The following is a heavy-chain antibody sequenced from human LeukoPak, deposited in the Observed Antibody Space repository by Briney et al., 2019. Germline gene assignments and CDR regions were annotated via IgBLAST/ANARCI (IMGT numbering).Heavy chain of an antibody. Sequence: GGSLRLSCAASGFIFSNYAMIWVRQTPGKGLEWVASIKTDGSEEYYVDSVKGRFTISRDNAEKSLYLQMNSLRAEDTAVYYCARGTYGGDGYWGQGTLVTVSS. D-gene: IGHD2-21*02. CDR1: GFIFSNYA. CDR2: IKTDGSEE. V-gene: IGHV3-7*01. J-gene: IGHJ4*02. CDR3: ARGTYGGDGY.